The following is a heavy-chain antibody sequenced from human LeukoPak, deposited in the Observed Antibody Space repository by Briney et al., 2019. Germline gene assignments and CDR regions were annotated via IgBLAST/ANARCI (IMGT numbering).Heavy chain of an antibody. CDR1: GFTFSSYA. CDR3: ARPQNGDYYDSSGYENNWFDP. D-gene: IGHD3-22*01. J-gene: IGHJ5*02. V-gene: IGHV3-30-3*01. CDR2: ISYDGSNK. Sequence: GGSLRLSCAASGFTFSSYAMHWVRQAPGKGLEWVAVISYDGSNKYYADSVKGRFTISRDNSKNTLYLQMNSLRAEDTAVYYCARPQNGDYYDSSGYENNWFDPWGQGTLVTVSS.